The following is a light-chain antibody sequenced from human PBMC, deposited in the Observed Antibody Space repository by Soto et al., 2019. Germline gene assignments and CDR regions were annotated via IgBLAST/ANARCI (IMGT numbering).Light chain of an antibody. J-gene: IGKJ1*01. Sequence: DIQMTQSPSTLSGSVGDRVTITCRASQTISSWLAWYQHKPGKAPKLLIYKASTLKSGVPSSFSGSGSVTEFTLTISSLQPDDFATYYCQHYNSYSEAFGQGTKVDIK. CDR3: QHYNSYSEA. V-gene: IGKV1-5*03. CDR1: QTISSW. CDR2: KAS.